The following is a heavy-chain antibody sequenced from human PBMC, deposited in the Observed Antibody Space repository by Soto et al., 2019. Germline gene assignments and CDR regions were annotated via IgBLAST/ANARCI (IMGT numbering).Heavy chain of an antibody. Sequence: PGGSLRLSCAASGFTFSSYGMHWVRQAPGKGLEWVAVIWYDGSNKYYADSVKGRFTISRDNSKNTLYLQMNSLRAEDTAVYYCARDYIAAADIDYWGQGTLVTVSS. CDR1: GFTFSSYG. V-gene: IGHV3-33*01. D-gene: IGHD6-13*01. CDR3: ARDYIAAADIDY. CDR2: IWYDGSNK. J-gene: IGHJ4*02.